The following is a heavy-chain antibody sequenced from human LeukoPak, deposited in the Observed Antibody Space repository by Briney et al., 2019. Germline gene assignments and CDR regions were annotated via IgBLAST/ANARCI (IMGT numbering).Heavy chain of an antibody. J-gene: IGHJ4*02. CDR2: INHSGST. CDR3: ARRGRYKFDY. Sequence: SETLSHTCAVYGGSFSGYYWSWIRQPPGKGLEWIGEINHSGSTNYNPSLKSRVTISVDTSKNQFSLKLSSVTAADTAVYYCARRGRYKFDYWGQGTLVTVSP. CDR1: GGSFSGYY. V-gene: IGHV4-34*01. D-gene: IGHD1-26*01.